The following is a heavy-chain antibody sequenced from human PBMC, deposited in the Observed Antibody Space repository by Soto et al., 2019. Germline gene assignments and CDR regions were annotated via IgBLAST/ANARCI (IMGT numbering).Heavy chain of an antibody. CDR3: ARSRTNTVIYAPDY. V-gene: IGHV3-64*01. CDR1: GFTFSSYA. D-gene: IGHD4-17*01. Sequence: GGSLRLSCAASGFTFSSYAMHWVRQAPGKRLEYVSAISSNGGSTYYANSLKGRFTISRDNSKNTLYLQMGSLRAEDMAVYYCARSRTNTVIYAPDYWGQGTLVSVSS. CDR2: ISSNGGST. J-gene: IGHJ4*02.